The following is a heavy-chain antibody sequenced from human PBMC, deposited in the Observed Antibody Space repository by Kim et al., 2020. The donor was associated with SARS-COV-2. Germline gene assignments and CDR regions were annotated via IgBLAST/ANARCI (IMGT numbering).Heavy chain of an antibody. CDR3: ANSLDYGDSKGD. CDR2: ISGSGGST. V-gene: IGHV3-23*01. Sequence: GGSLRLSCAASGFTFSSYAMSWVRQAPGKGLEWVSAISGSGGSTYYADSVKGRFTISRDNSKNTLYLQMNSLRAEDTAVYYCANSLDYGDSKGDWGQGTLVTVSS. J-gene: IGHJ4*02. CDR1: GFTFSSYA. D-gene: IGHD4-17*01.